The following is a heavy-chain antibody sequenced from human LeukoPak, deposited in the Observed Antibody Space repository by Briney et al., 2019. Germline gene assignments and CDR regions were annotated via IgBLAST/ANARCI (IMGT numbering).Heavy chain of an antibody. J-gene: IGHJ4*02. V-gene: IGHV1-69*05. CDR1: GYTFTSYG. CDR2: IIPIFGTA. Sequence: GASVKVSCKASGYTFTSYGISWVRQAPGQGLEWMGRIIPIFGTANYAQKFQGRVTITTDESTSTAYMELSSLRSEDTAVYYCARGPIAVAGTDYFDYWGQGTLVTVSS. D-gene: IGHD6-19*01. CDR3: ARGPIAVAGTDYFDY.